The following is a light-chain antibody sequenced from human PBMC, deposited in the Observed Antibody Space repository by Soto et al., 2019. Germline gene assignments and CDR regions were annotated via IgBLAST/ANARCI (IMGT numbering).Light chain of an antibody. CDR2: GTS. CDR1: QSVSSSY. CDR3: QQYGSSPYT. J-gene: IGKJ2*01. Sequence: EILLTQSPGTLSLSAGERATLSCRASQSVSSSYLAWYQQKPGQAPRLLIHGTSRRATGIPDRFSGSGSGTDFTLTISRLEPEDFAVYYCQQYGSSPYTFVQGTKLEIK. V-gene: IGKV3-20*01.